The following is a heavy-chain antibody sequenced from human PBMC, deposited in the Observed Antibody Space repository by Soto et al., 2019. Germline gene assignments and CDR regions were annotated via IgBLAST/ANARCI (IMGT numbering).Heavy chain of an antibody. CDR3: ARETAAAGTNWCDP. CDR1: GGSISNYS. Sequence: SETLSLTCTVSGGSISNYSWSWIRQPAGRGLEWIGRIYSSGSTNYNPSLKSRVTMPVDTSKNQFSLKLSSVTAADTAVYYCARETAAAGTNWCDPWGKGTQVTVSS. V-gene: IGHV4-4*07. J-gene: IGHJ5*02. D-gene: IGHD6-13*01. CDR2: IYSSGST.